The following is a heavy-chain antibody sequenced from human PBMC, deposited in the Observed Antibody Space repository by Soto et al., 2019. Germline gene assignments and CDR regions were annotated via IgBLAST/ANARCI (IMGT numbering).Heavy chain of an antibody. CDR3: ARPLSRSWYESLESWFDP. Sequence: QVQLVQSGAEVKKPGASVKVSCKASGYTFTSYGISWVRQAPGQGLEWMGWISAYNGNTNYAQKLQGRVNMTTDTSTSTASMERRRLRSDDTAVYYCARPLSRSWYESLESWFDPWGQGTLVTVSS. CDR1: GYTFTSYG. D-gene: IGHD6-13*01. V-gene: IGHV1-18*01. CDR2: ISAYNGNT. J-gene: IGHJ5*02.